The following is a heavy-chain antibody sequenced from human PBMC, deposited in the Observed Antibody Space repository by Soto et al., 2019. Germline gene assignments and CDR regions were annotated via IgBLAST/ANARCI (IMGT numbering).Heavy chain of an antibody. CDR2: ISAHNGNT. D-gene: IGHD1-1*01. CDR3: ARGRYGDY. J-gene: IGHJ4*02. V-gene: IGHV1-18*01. Sequence: QVHLVQSGAEVEKPGASVKVSCKGSGYAFTTYGITWVRQAPGQGLEWMGWISAHNGNTNYAQKLQGRVTVTRDTPTSTAYMELRSLRSGDTAVSYCARGRYGDYWGQGDRVTVSS. CDR1: GYAFTTYG.